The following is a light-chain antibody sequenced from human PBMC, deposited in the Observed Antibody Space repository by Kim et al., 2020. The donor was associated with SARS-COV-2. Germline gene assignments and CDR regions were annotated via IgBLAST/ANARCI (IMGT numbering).Light chain of an antibody. Sequence: DIQMTQSPSSLSASVGDRVTITCRASQDISRYLNWYQQKPGKAPKLLIYAASSLQSGVPSRFSGSGSGTDFTLTISSLQPEDFATYYCQQSYRTPPLPFGGGTKVDIK. V-gene: IGKV1-39*01. J-gene: IGKJ4*01. CDR2: AAS. CDR3: QQSYRTPPLP. CDR1: QDISRY.